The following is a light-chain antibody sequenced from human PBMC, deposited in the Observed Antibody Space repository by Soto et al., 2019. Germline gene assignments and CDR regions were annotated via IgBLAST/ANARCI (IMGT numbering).Light chain of an antibody. CDR2: AAS. J-gene: IGKJ1*01. CDR1: QSISSY. V-gene: IGKV1-39*01. Sequence: DIQMTQSQSSLSASVGDRVTITCRASQSISSYLNWYQQKPGKAPKLLIYAASSLQSGVPSRFSGSGSGTDFTLTISSLQPEDFATHYCQQSYSTPRTFGQATKVDIK. CDR3: QQSYSTPRT.